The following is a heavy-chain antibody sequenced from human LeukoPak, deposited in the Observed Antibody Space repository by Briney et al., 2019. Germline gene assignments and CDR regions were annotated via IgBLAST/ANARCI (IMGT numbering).Heavy chain of an antibody. J-gene: IGHJ6*02. CDR3: AKGSIWFEEEKSYYYGMDV. Sequence: GGSLRPSCAASGFTVSNNYMSWVRQAPGKGLEWVSVIYSGGTTYYADSVKGRFTISRDNSKNTLFLQVNNLRAEDTAVYYCAKGSIWFEEEKSYYYGMDVWGQGTTVTVSS. CDR1: GFTVSNNY. D-gene: IGHD3-10*01. CDR2: IYSGGTT. V-gene: IGHV3-53*01.